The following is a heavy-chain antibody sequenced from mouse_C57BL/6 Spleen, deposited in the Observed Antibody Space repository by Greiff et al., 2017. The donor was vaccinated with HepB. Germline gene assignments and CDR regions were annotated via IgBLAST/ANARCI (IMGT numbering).Heavy chain of an antibody. CDR1: GYAFSSSW. D-gene: IGHD3-2*02. V-gene: IGHV1-82*01. CDR3: ARDGDSSGYLDY. Sequence: VQLQESGPELVKPGASVKISCKASGYAFSSSWMNWVKQRPGKGLEWIGRIYPGDGDTNYNGKFKGKATLTADKSSSTAYMQLSSLTSEDSAVYFCARDGDSSGYLDYWGQGTTLTVSS. J-gene: IGHJ2*01. CDR2: IYPGDGDT.